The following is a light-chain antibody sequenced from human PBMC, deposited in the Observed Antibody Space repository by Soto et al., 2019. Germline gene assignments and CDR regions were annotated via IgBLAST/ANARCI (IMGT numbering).Light chain of an antibody. Sequence: SYDLTQPPSVSVAPGQTARLTCEGDNIGGKSVHWYQQKPGQAPVLVVYDDSDRPSGIPQRFSGSNSGNTATLTVSWVEAGDEADYYCQVWDATSDHVVFGGGTKVTVL. CDR1: NIGGKS. CDR2: DDS. J-gene: IGLJ2*01. CDR3: QVWDATSDHVV. V-gene: IGLV3-21*02.